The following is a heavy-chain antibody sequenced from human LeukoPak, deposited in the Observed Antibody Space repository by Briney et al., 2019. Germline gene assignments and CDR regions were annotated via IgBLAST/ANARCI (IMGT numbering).Heavy chain of an antibody. V-gene: IGHV4-39*01. CDR3: ARRGVEDWFDP. J-gene: IGHJ5*02. CDR2: IYYSGST. CDR1: GGSISSSSYY. D-gene: IGHD1-26*01. Sequence: SETLSLTCTVSGGSISSSSYYWGWIRRPPGKGLEWIGSIYYSGSTYYNPSLKSRVTISVDTSKNQFSLKLSSVTAADTAVYYCARRGVEDWFDPWGQGTLVTVSS.